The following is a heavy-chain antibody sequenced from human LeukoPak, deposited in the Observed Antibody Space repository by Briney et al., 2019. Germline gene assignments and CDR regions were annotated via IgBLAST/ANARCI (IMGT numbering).Heavy chain of an antibody. CDR3: ARPYYYDSRIDP. CDR2: RYSSGST. D-gene: IGHD3-22*01. CDR1: GDSISSGDYY. V-gene: IGHV4-30-4*01. J-gene: IGHJ5*02. Sequence: SQTLSLTCTVSGDSISSGDYYWRSIRQPPGRGLGWIEYRYSSGSTYYNPSLKSRAHISVDTSKNQFSMQLSSVTAADTAVYYCARPYYYDSRIDPWGQGTLVSVSS.